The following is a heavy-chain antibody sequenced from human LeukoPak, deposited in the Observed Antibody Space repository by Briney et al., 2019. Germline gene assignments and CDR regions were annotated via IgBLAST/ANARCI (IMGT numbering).Heavy chain of an antibody. J-gene: IGHJ4*02. D-gene: IGHD2-21*02. CDR2: IYHSGST. CDR3: ARGWGPAYCGGDCHRHFDH. Sequence: SETLSLTCVVFGYSISSGGYSWNWIRQPPGKGLEWIGYIYHSGSTSYNPSLKSRVLLSVDTSKNQFSLKLTSVTAADTAVYYCARGWGPAYCGGDCHRHFDHWGQGTLVTVSS. CDR1: GYSISSGGYS. V-gene: IGHV4-30-4*07.